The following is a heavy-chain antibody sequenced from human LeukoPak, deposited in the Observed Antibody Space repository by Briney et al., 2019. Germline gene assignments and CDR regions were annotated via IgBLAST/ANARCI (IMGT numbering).Heavy chain of an antibody. V-gene: IGHV3-30*02. Sequence: PGGSLRLSCAASGFSFNKYGMHWVRQAPGKGREWVAFIRNDGSRKYYRESVKGRFTISRDNAKDTVYLQMNSLREDETAVYYCAKDVRVVGGEDYHYGMDVWGQGTTVIVSS. D-gene: IGHD1-26*01. CDR1: GFSFNKYG. J-gene: IGHJ6*02. CDR3: AKDVRVVGGEDYHYGMDV. CDR2: IRNDGSRK.